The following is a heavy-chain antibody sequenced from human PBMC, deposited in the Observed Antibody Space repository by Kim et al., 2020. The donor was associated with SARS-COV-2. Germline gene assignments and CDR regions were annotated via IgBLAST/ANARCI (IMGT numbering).Heavy chain of an antibody. Sequence: GGSLRLSCAASGYIFSSYSMTWVRQALGKGLEWVAAISVSSDSTYYADSVKGRFTISRDNSKNTLYLQMNSLRAEDTAVYYCAKDRDWLGYWFDPRGQGNLVTVSS. CDR3: AKDRDWLGYWFDP. CDR1: GYIFSSYS. CDR2: ISVSSDST. D-gene: IGHD3-9*01. V-gene: IGHV3-23*01. J-gene: IGHJ5*02.